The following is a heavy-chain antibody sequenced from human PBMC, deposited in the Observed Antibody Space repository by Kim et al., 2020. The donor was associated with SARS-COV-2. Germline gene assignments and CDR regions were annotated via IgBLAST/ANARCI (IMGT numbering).Heavy chain of an antibody. CDR3: ARDASYDILTGYYKGAHFDN. V-gene: IGHV3-30*04. D-gene: IGHD3-9*01. CDR2: ISYDGSNK. Sequence: GGSLRLSCAASGFTFSSYAMHWVRQAPGKGLEWVAVISYDGSNKYYAYSVKGRFTISRDNSKNTLYLQMNSLRAEDTAVYYCARDASYDILTGYYKGAHFDNWGQGTLVTVSS. CDR1: GFTFSSYA. J-gene: IGHJ4*02.